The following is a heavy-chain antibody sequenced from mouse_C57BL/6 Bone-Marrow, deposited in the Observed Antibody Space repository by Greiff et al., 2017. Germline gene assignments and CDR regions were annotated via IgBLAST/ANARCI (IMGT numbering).Heavy chain of an antibody. CDR2: IDPETGGT. CDR3: TGDYSRYAMGY. CDR1: GYTFTDYE. D-gene: IGHD2-4*01. Sequence: QVQLQQSGAELVRPGASVTLSCKASGYTFTDYEMHWVKQTPVHGLEWIGAIDPETGGTAYNQKFKGKAILTADKSSSTAYMELRSLTSEDSAIYYCTGDYSRYAMGYWGQGTSVTVSS. V-gene: IGHV1-15*01. J-gene: IGHJ4*01.